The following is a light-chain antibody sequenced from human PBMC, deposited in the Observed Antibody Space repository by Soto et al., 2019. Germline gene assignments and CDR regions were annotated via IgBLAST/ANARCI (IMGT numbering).Light chain of an antibody. J-gene: IGKJ2*01. V-gene: IGKV1-9*01. CDR3: QQFNSYPYT. CDR2: GAS. CDR1: QGIGSY. Sequence: DIQLTQSPSFLSASVGDRVTITCRASQGIGSYLAWYQQKSRKAPKLLICGASTLQSGVPSRFSGSGSGTEFTLTIGSLQPEDFATYYCQQFNSYPYTFGQGTELEIK.